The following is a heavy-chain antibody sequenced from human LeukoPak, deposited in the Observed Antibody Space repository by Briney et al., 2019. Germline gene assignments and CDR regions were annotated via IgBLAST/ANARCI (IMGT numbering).Heavy chain of an antibody. CDR1: GFTFSYTW. CDR2: IYSNGNT. CDR3: AGDSNKYWWYFDL. D-gene: IGHD2/OR15-2a*01. Sequence: GSLRLSCAASGFTFSYTWMTWVRQTPGKGLEWIGYIYSNGNTKYNPSLKSRVTISVDTSKNQFSLRLSSMTAADTAVYYCAGDSNKYWWYFDLWGRGTLVTVSS. V-gene: IGHV4-59*12. J-gene: IGHJ2*01.